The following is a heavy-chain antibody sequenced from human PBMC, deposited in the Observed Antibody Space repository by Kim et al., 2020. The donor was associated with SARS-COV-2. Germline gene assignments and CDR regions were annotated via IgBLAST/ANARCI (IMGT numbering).Heavy chain of an antibody. CDR1: GFTFSSYA. CDR3: ARGVDVLLWFGEFHFDY. CDR2: ISYDGSNK. J-gene: IGHJ4*02. V-gene: IGHV3-30*04. D-gene: IGHD3-10*01. Sequence: GGSLRLSCAASGFTFSSYAMHWVRQAPGKGLEWVAVISYDGSNKYYADSVKGRFTISRDNSKNTLYLQMNSLRAEDTAVYYCARGVDVLLWFGEFHFDYWGQGTLVTVSS.